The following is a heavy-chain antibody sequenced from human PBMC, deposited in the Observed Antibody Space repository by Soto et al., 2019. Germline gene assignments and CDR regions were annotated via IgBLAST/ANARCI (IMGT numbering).Heavy chain of an antibody. Sequence: EVQLLESGGGLVQPGGSLRLSCAASGFTFGTYGMSWVRLAPGRGLEWVSSISSSSSYIYYADSVKGRFTISRDNAKNSLYLQMNSLRAEDTAVYYCARDGVGGAVDYYYGMDVWGQGTTVTVSS. J-gene: IGHJ6*02. CDR3: ARDGVGGAVDYYYGMDV. D-gene: IGHD6-19*01. CDR1: GFTFGTYG. V-gene: IGHV3-21*01. CDR2: ISSSSSYI.